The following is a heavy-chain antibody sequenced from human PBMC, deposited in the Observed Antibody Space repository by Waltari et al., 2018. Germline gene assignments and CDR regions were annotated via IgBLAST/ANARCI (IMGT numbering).Heavy chain of an antibody. J-gene: IGHJ1*01. CDR3: AKYGLGGVISH. D-gene: IGHD3-16*02. CDR1: GFPFSRIA. Sequence: EVQLFESGGNLAQPGGSLRISCAASGFPFSRIAMSWVRQIPGKGLEWVSVMGGNGEFTDYADSVKGRFTISRDNSKNTLYLEMKRLRVEDTAIYYCAKYGLGGVISHWGQGTLVRVSS. CDR2: MGGNGEFT. V-gene: IGHV3-23*01.